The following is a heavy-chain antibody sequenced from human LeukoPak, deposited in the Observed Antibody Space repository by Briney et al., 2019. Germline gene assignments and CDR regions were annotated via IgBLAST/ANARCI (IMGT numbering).Heavy chain of an antibody. CDR2: IYTSGST. V-gene: IGHV4-61*02. Sequence: SQTLSLTCAVSGGSISSGGYSWSWIRQPAGKGLEWIGRIYTSGSTNYNPSLKSRVTISVDTSKNQFSLKLSSVTAADTAVYYCARDWYCSSTSCFPGNDAFDIWGQGTMVTVSS. CDR1: GGSISSGGYS. J-gene: IGHJ3*02. CDR3: ARDWYCSSTSCFPGNDAFDI. D-gene: IGHD2-2*01.